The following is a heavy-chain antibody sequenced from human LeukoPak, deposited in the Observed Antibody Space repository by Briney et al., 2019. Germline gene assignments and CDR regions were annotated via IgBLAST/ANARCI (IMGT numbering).Heavy chain of an antibody. D-gene: IGHD1-26*01. CDR1: GGSISSYY. CDR2: IYTSGST. CDR3: ARDRGSYARSIHNWFDP. V-gene: IGHV4-4*07. Sequence: PSETLSLTCTVSGGSISSYYWSWIRQPAGKGLEWIGRIYTSGSTNYNPSLKSRVTMSVDTSKNQFSLKLSSVTAADTAVYYCARDRGSYARSIHNWFDPWGQGTLVTVSS. J-gene: IGHJ5*02.